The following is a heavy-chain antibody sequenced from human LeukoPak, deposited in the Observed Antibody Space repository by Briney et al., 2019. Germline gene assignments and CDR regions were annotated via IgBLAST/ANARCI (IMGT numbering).Heavy chain of an antibody. CDR3: AKLGPYSSGWYVFDY. CDR2: ISGSGGST. CDR1: GFTFSSYA. V-gene: IGHV3-23*01. D-gene: IGHD6-19*01. Sequence: PGGSLRLSCAASGFTFSSYAMSWVRQAPGKGLEWVSAISGSGGSTYCADSVKGRFTISRDNSKNTLYLQMNSLRAEDTAVYYCAKLGPYSSGWYVFDYWGQGTLVTVSS. J-gene: IGHJ4*02.